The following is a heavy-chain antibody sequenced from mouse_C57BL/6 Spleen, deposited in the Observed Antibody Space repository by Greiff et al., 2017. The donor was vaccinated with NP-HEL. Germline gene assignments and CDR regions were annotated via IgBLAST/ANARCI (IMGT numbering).Heavy chain of an antibody. Sequence: QVHVKQPGAELVKPGASVKLSCKASGYTFTSYWMHWVKQRPGRGLEGIGRIDPNSGGTKYNEKFKSKATLTVDKPSSTAYMQLSSLTSEDSAVYYCARRGLRGFYAMDYWGQGTSVTVSS. CDR3: ARRGLRGFYAMDY. J-gene: IGHJ4*01. V-gene: IGHV1-72*01. D-gene: IGHD2-4*01. CDR2: IDPNSGGT. CDR1: GYTFTSYW.